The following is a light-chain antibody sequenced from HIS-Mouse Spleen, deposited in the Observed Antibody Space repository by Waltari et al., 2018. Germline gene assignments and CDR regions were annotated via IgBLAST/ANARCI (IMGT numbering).Light chain of an antibody. Sequence: SYVLTQPPSVSVAPGKTARITCGGNNIGSKSVHWYQKRPGRAPVLVCYDDSDRPSGIPERFAGSNSRNTATLTSSRVEAGDEADYYCQVWDSSSDHVVFGGGTKLTVL. CDR2: DDS. J-gene: IGLJ2*01. V-gene: IGLV3-21*03. CDR3: QVWDSSSDHVV. CDR1: NIGSKS.